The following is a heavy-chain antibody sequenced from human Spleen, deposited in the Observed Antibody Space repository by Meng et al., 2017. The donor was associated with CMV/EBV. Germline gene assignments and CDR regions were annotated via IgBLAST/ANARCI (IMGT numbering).Heavy chain of an antibody. V-gene: IGHV4-61*01. Sequence: VSGDSSSSDNYLWSWIRQSPGKGLEWIGYMYFSGSTKYNPSLKSRITISVDTSKNQFSLKVNSVTAADTAVYYCTRSRLSGTRFDYWGQGTLVTVSS. D-gene: IGHD1-7*01. J-gene: IGHJ4*02. CDR3: TRSRLSGTRFDY. CDR2: MYFSGST. CDR1: GDSSSSDNYL.